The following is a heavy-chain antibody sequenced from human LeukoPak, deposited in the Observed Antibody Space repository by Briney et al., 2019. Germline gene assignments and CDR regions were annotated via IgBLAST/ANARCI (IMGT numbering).Heavy chain of an antibody. CDR3: VRDHDWAFDY. V-gene: IGHV3-48*01. CDR2: ISVTTAT. CDR1: GFSFSSYN. J-gene: IGHJ4*02. D-gene: IGHD3-9*01. Sequence: GGSLRLSCGASGFSFSSYNMNWVRQAPGKGLEWVLYISVTTATYYADSVRGRFTISRDDAKSSLYLHMNSLRAEDTAVYFCVRDHDWAFDYWGQGTLVTVSS.